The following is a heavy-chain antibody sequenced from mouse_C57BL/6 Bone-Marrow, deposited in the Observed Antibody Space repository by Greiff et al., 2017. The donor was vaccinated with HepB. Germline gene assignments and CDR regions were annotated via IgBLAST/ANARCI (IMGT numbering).Heavy chain of an antibody. CDR3: ARNYGSSS. Sequence: VKLMESGAELARPGASVKLSCKASGYTFTSYGISWVKQRTGQGLEWIGEIYPRSGNTYYNEKFKGKATLTADKSSSTAYMELRSLTSEDSAVYFCARNYGSSSWGQGTLVTVSA. CDR1: GYTFTSYG. D-gene: IGHD1-1*01. CDR2: IYPRSGNT. V-gene: IGHV1-81*01. J-gene: IGHJ3*01.